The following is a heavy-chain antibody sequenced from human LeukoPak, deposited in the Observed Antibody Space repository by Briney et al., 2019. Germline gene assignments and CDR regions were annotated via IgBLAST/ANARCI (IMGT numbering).Heavy chain of an antibody. D-gene: IGHD1-14*01. J-gene: IGHJ6*03. CDR3: ARAPEGSSIRTNYFYYYMDV. CDR2: LSSRSTYI. Sequence: GGSLRLSCAASGFTFSSYAMSWVRQAPGKGLEWVSSLSSRSTYIHYADSVRGRFTIPRDNAKDSLYLQMNSLRAEDTAVYYCARAPEGSSIRTNYFYYYMDVWGKGTTVTVSS. V-gene: IGHV3-21*01. CDR1: GFTFSSYA.